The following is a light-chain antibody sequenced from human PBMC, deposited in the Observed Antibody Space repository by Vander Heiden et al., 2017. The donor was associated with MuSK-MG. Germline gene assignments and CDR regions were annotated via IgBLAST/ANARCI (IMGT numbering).Light chain of an antibody. CDR1: QSLLHSNGYNY. J-gene: IGKJ2*01. V-gene: IGKV2-28*01. CDR2: LGS. Sequence: LLTQSPLSLPVADGEQSCISCRSSQSLLHSNGYNYLDWYMQTPGQSPQLLIYLGSKRASGVPDRFSSSGSGTDITLNISRVEAEDVGVYYCMQDKHPLPFGQGTKVEIK. CDR3: MQDKHPLP.